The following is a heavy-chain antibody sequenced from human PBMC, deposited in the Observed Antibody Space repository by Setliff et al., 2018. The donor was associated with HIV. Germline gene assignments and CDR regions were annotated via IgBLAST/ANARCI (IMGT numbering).Heavy chain of an antibody. CDR1: GFTFSSAW. J-gene: IGHJ4*02. D-gene: IGHD1-7*01. CDR3: AREGITGTTLHPY. CDR2: ISPDGSDTI. V-gene: IGHV3-7*01. Sequence: LRLSCAASGFTFSSAWMGWVRQAPAKGLEWVANISPDGSDTIYYADSVKGRFTISRDNAKNSLYLQMNTLRAEGTVVYYCAREGITGTTLHPYWGQGTLVTSPQ.